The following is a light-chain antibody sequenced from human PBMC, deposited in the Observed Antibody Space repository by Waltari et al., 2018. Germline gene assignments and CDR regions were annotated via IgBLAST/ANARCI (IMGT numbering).Light chain of an antibody. J-gene: IGLJ3*02. CDR3: QVWDDTTNSGV. Sequence: YVVTQPPSVSVAPGTTATFTCGGENIESKSVTWYQQKPGQAPILVIFYDSDRPSGIPERFSGSNSGNTATLTISWVEAGDEADYHCQVWDDTTNSGVFGGGTRLTVL. V-gene: IGLV3-21*04. CDR2: YDS. CDR1: NIESKS.